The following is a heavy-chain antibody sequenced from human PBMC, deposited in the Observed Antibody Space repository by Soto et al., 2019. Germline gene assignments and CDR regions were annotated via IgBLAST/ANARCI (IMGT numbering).Heavy chain of an antibody. CDR3: ARPGSPTSYYSPY. V-gene: IGHV1-69*02. CDR1: WGTLSSYY. Sequence: GGSGKVSCKGSWGTLSSYYISSGRQGPGQGLEWMGRIIPILGIANYAQKFQGRVTITADKSTSTAYMELSSLRSEDTAMYYCARPGSPTSYYSPYWGQGTLVTVSS. J-gene: IGHJ4*02. D-gene: IGHD3-10*01. CDR2: IIPILGIA.